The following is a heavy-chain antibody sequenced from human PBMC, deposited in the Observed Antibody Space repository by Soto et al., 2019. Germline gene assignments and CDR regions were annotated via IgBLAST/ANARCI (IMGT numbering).Heavy chain of an antibody. CDR1: GGSFSGYY. V-gene: IGHV4-34*01. CDR2: INHSGST. CDR3: ARGTMVRGVTSYYFDY. J-gene: IGHJ4*02. D-gene: IGHD3-10*01. Sequence: SETLSLTCAVYGGSFSGYYWSWIRQPPGKGLEWIGEINHSGSTNYNPSLKSRVTISVDTSKNQFSLKLSSVTAADTAVYYCARGTMVRGVTSYYFDYWGQGTLVTVSS.